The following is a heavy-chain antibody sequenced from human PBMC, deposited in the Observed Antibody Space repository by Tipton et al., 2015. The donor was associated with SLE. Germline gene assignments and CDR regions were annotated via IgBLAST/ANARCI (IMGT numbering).Heavy chain of an antibody. CDR2: IYNSGST. CDR1: GYSLSSGYS. J-gene: IGHJ4*02. D-gene: IGHD6-19*01. Sequence: PGLVKPSETLSLSCAVSGYSLSSGYSWGWIRQPPGKGLEWIGSIYNSGSTYYNPSLNNLVTISADTSKNQISLILRSVTTADTAVYYCAGRSSGWLSLDSWGQRTLVTVSP. V-gene: IGHV4-38-2*01. CDR3: AGRSSGWLSLDS.